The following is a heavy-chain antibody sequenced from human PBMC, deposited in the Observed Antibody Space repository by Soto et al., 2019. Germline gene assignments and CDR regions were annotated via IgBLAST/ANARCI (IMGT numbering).Heavy chain of an antibody. CDR3: ARDGGSGSYYTLDY. CDR1: GGSISSYY. D-gene: IGHD3-10*01. V-gene: IGHV4-59*01. Sequence: PSETLSLTCTVSGGSISSYYWSWIRQPPGKGLEWIGYIYYSGSTNYNPSLKSRVTISVDTSKNQFSLKLSSVTAADTAVYYCARDGGSGSYYTLDYWGQGTLVTVSS. J-gene: IGHJ4*02. CDR2: IYYSGST.